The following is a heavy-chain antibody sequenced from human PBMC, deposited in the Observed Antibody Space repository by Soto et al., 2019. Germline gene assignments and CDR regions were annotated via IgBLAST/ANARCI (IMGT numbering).Heavy chain of an antibody. J-gene: IGHJ4*02. Sequence: QVQLVQSGPEVKKPGASVKVSCKGSGYTFNSFGISWVRQAPGQGLEWMGWISGYNANTKYEQKLQGRVTMTTDTSTSTAYIELRSLRSDDTAVYYCAGYFWSGRLPYPFESWGQGTLVTVSS. V-gene: IGHV1-18*01. CDR3: AGYFWSGRLPYPFES. CDR1: GYTFNSFG. CDR2: ISGYNANT. D-gene: IGHD3-3*01.